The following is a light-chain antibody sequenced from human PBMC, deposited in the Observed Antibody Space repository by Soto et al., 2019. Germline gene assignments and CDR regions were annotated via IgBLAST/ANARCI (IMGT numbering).Light chain of an antibody. J-gene: IGKJ1*01. Sequence: EIVMTQSPATLSVSPGERATLSCRASQSVSNNLAWYQQRPGQAPRLLIFGASTRATGIPARLSGSGSGTEFTLIISSLQSEDFAVYYCQQYYNWPPWTFGQGTKVEIK. CDR3: QQYYNWPPWT. CDR2: GAS. CDR1: QSVSNN. V-gene: IGKV3-15*01.